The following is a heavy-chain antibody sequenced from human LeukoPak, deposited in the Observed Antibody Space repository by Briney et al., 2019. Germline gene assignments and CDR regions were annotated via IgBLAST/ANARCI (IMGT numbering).Heavy chain of an antibody. CDR1: GGSISSYY. J-gene: IGHJ4*02. CDR3: ARGFEDSDLDY. V-gene: IGHV4-30-4*01. D-gene: IGHD6-6*01. Sequence: SETLSLTYTVSGGSISSYYWSWIRQPPGKGLEWIGYIYYSGSTYYNPSLKSRVTISVDTSKNQFSLKLSSVTAADTAVYYCARGFEDSDLDYWGQGTLVTVSS. CDR2: IYYSGST.